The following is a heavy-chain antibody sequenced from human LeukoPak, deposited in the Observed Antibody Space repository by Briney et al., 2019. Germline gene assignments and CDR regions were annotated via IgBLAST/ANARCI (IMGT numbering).Heavy chain of an antibody. D-gene: IGHD4-11*01. V-gene: IGHV3-33*01. Sequence: GGSLRLSCIVSGFTFSTYDMHWVRQAPGKGLEWVAVIWSDGSNKYYTDSVKGRFTISRDSPKNTLYLRMNSLRVEDTAVYHCARGLDLGYFQRWGQGTLVTVSS. J-gene: IGHJ1*01. CDR2: IWSDGSNK. CDR3: ARGLDLGYFQR. CDR1: GFTFSTYD.